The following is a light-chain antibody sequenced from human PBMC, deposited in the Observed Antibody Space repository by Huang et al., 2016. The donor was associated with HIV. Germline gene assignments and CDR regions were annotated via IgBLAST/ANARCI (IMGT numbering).Light chain of an antibody. V-gene: IGKV3-15*01. CDR1: QSVKSN. CDR3: QQYNTWPPYT. J-gene: IGKJ2*01. CDR2: DAS. Sequence: EIMMTQSPATLSVSPGERVTLSCRASQSVKSNLGWYQQKPGQAPRLLIADASTRATGVPARFSGSGSGTDFTLTINSLQSEDFAVYYCQQYNTWPPYTFGQGTKLEIK.